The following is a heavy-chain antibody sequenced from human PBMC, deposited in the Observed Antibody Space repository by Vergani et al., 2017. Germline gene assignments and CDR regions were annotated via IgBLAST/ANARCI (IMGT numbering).Heavy chain of an antibody. Sequence: QVQLVQSGAEVKKPGASVKVSCKASGYTFTSYGISWVRQAPGQGLEWMGWISAYNGNTNYAQKLQGRVTMTTDTSTSTAYMELRSLRSDDTAVYYCARDFDPYLDCRGGSCLNWFDPWGQGTLVTVSS. J-gene: IGHJ5*02. V-gene: IGHV1-18*01. CDR2: ISAYNGNT. CDR1: GYTFTSYG. CDR3: ARDFDPYLDCRGGSCLNWFDP. D-gene: IGHD2-15*01.